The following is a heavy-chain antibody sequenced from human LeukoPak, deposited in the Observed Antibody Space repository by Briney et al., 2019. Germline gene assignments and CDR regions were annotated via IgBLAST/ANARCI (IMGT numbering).Heavy chain of an antibody. Sequence: GGSLRLSCAASGFTFSSYGMGWVRQAPGKGLEWVSAISGSGGSTYYADSVKGRFTISRDNARNSLYLQMNTLRAEDTAVYYCARDGGQGSAYYFDYWGQGTLVSVSS. CDR1: GFTFSSYG. CDR2: ISGSGGST. V-gene: IGHV3-23*01. J-gene: IGHJ4*02. CDR3: ARDGGQGSAYYFDY. D-gene: IGHD3-16*01.